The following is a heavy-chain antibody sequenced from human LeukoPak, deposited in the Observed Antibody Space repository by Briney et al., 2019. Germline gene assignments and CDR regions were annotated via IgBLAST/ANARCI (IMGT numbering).Heavy chain of an antibody. CDR3: AREDPLTAHFDY. Sequence: SETLSPTCSVSGVSVNIRYWSWVRQPPEKGLEWIGYIHYSGATNYNPSLKSRVSISIDTPRNQFSLSLSSVTAADTAVYYCAREDPLTAHFDYWGQGTLVTVSS. CDR1: GVSVNIRY. CDR2: IHYSGAT. J-gene: IGHJ4*02. V-gene: IGHV4-59*02. D-gene: IGHD2-21*02.